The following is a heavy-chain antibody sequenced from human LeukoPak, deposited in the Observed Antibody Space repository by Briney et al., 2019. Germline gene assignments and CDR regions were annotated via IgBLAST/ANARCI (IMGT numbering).Heavy chain of an antibody. Sequence: ASVKVSCXASGYTFTGYYMHWVRRAPGQGLEWMGRINPNSGGTNYAQKFQGRVTMTRDTSISTAYMELSRLRSDDTAVYYCARDGGGGGIADYWGQGTLVTVSS. V-gene: IGHV1-2*06. CDR3: ARDGGGGGIADY. CDR1: GYTFTGYY. D-gene: IGHD2-21*01. J-gene: IGHJ4*02. CDR2: INPNSGGT.